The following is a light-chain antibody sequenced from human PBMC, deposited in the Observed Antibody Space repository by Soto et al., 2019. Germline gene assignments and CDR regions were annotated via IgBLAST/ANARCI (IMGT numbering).Light chain of an antibody. V-gene: IGKV1-5*01. CDR2: DAS. CDR1: ESIATW. Sequence: DVHMTQSPSTLSASVGDRVTITCRASESIATWLAWYQQKPGQAPKLLIYDASRLESGVPSRFSGGGSGTEFTLTISGLQPEDFATYYCHQYNDWPPMYTFGQGTKLEI. J-gene: IGKJ2*01. CDR3: HQYNDWPPMYT.